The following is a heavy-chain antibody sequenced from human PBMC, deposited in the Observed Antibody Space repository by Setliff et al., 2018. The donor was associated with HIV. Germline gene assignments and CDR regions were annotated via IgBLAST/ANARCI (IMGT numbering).Heavy chain of an antibody. CDR1: GYTFGGHY. J-gene: IGHJ4*02. Sequence: ASVKVSCKASGYTFGGHYIHWVRQAPGQGLEWLGWVNTHPDSGAALYAEKFQGQVTMTRDMSINTVYLELSSLSSDDTAVYYCARDLSTHWSGYSLGFWGPGTLVTVSS. D-gene: IGHD3-3*01. CDR2: VNTHPDSGAA. V-gene: IGHV1-2*02. CDR3: ARDLSTHWSGYSLGF.